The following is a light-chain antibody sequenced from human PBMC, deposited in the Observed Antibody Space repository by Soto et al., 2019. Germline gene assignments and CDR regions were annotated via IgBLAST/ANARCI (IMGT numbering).Light chain of an antibody. CDR2: AAS. V-gene: IGKV1-8*01. Sequence: IEMTQSASSWSGSCEDRVTTTCRASQGISTWLAWYQQKAGTAPNLLIYAASTLQSGVPSRFSGSLSGTDFTLTISCLQSEDFATYNCQQYYSYPHTFGQGTQVDI. CDR3: QQYYSYPHT. CDR1: QGISTW. J-gene: IGKJ1*01.